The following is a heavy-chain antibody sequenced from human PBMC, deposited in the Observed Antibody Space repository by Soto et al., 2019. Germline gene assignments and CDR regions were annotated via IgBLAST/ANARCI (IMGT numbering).Heavy chain of an antibody. CDR1: GFTFSSYG. CDR3: ARDLGKQQPMYYFDY. J-gene: IGHJ4*02. Sequence: QVQLVESGGGVVQPGRSLRLSCAASGFTFSSYGMHWVRQAPGKGLEWVAVIWYDGSNKYYADSVKGRFTISRDNSKNTLYLQMNSLRAEDTAVYYCARDLGKQQPMYYFDYWGQGTLVTVSS. V-gene: IGHV3-33*01. D-gene: IGHD6-13*01. CDR2: IWYDGSNK.